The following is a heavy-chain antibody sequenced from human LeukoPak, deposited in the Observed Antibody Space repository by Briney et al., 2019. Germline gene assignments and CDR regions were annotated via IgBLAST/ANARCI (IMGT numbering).Heavy chain of an antibody. CDR2: IIPIFGTA. Sequence: ASVKVSCKASGGTFISYAISWVRQAPGQGLEWMGGIIPIFGTANYAQKFQGRVTITTDESTSTAYMELSSLRSEDTAVYYCARGAVEMATIIFGAFDIWGQGTMVTVSS. J-gene: IGHJ3*02. V-gene: IGHV1-69*05. CDR1: GGTFISYA. CDR3: ARGAVEMATIIFGAFDI. D-gene: IGHD5-24*01.